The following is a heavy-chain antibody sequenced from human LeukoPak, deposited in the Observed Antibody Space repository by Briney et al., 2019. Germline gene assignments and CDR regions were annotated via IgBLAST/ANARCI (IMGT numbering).Heavy chain of an antibody. CDR3: ARVGRRDGYSLALYYFDY. D-gene: IGHD5-24*01. Sequence: PSETLSLTCTLAGGSISSYYWGWIWQPPGKGLEWIGYIYYSGSTNYNPSLKSRVTISVDTSKNQFSLKLSSVTAADTAVYYCARVGRRDGYSLALYYFDYWGQGTLVTVSS. V-gene: IGHV4-59*01. CDR1: GGSISSYY. CDR2: IYYSGST. J-gene: IGHJ4*02.